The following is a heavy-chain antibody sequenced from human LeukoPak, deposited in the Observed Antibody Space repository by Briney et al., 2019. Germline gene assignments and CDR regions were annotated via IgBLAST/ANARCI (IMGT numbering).Heavy chain of an antibody. D-gene: IGHD3-9*01. V-gene: IGHV3-30*18. CDR2: ISYDGSNI. Sequence: GRSLRLSCAASGFTFSSYGMHWVRQAPGKGLEWVAVISYDGSNIYYGDSVKGRFTISRDNSKNALYLQMNSLRAEDTAVYYCAKDRPHYDILTGYPDYWGQGTLVTVSS. J-gene: IGHJ4*02. CDR3: AKDRPHYDILTGYPDY. CDR1: GFTFSSYG.